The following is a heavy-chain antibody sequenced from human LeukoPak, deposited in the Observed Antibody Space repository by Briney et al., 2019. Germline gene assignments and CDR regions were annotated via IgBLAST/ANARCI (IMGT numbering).Heavy chain of an antibody. CDR2: ISYDGNNK. J-gene: IGHJ4*02. CDR1: GFTFSSFA. D-gene: IGHD5-18*01. Sequence: GGSLRLSCAASGFTFSSFALHWVRQAPGKGLQWVAVISYDGNNKYYADSVKGRFTISRDNSKNTLYLQMNNLRAQDTAVYYCARVGRGYSLNVYCFDYWGQGTLVTVSS. CDR3: ARVGRGYSLNVYCFDY. V-gene: IGHV3-30*01.